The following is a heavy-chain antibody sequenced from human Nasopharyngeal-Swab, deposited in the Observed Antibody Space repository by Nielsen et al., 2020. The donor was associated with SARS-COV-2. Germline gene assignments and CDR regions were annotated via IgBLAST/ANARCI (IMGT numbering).Heavy chain of an antibody. J-gene: IGHJ4*02. D-gene: IGHD3-16*01. Sequence: GESLKISCAASGFSFSTYWMHWVRHTPGKGLVWVSRLKTDGSDTMYADSVKGRFTISRDNAKNTMYLQMNSLREEDTALYYCARETSASGAYYFDFWGRGTRVTVSS. CDR1: GFSFSTYW. CDR2: LKTDGSDT. V-gene: IGHV3-74*03. CDR3: ARETSASGAYYFDF.